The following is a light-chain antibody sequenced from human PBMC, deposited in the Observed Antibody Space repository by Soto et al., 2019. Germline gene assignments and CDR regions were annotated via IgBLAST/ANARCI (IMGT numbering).Light chain of an antibody. Sequence: QSVPTQPASVSGSPGQSITISCAGTSADVGAFDYVSWYQHHPGKVPKLMIYDVSDRPSGVSTRFSGSKSANMASLTTSGLQPDDEADYYCAAYTTSSTLVFGGGTKLTVL. CDR2: DVS. CDR1: SADVGAFDY. J-gene: IGLJ3*02. CDR3: AAYTTSSTLV. V-gene: IGLV2-14*03.